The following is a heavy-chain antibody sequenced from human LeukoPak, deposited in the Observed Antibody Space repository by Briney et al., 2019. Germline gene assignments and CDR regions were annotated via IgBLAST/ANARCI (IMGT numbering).Heavy chain of an antibody. J-gene: IGHJ5*02. V-gene: IGHV1-69*04. CDR3: AREKANWFDP. CDR2: IIPIVGIA. Sequence: ASVKVSCKASGGTFSSYAISWVRQAPGQGLEWMGRIIPIVGIAKYAQKFQGRVTITADKSTSTAYMELSSLTSEDTAVYYCAREKANWFDPWGQGTLVTVSS. CDR1: GGTFSSYA.